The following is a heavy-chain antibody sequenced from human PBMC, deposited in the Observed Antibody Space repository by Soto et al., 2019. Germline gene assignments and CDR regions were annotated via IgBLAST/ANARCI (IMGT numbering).Heavy chain of an antibody. CDR2: ISYDGSNK. D-gene: IGHD1-26*01. J-gene: IGHJ4*02. V-gene: IGHV3-30*18. CDR1: GFTFSSYG. CDR3: AKVGATIDY. Sequence: LRLSCAASGFTFSSYGMHWVRQAPGKGLEWVAVISYDGSNKYYADSVKGRFTISRDNSKNTLYLQMNSLRAEDTAVYYCAKVGATIDYWGQGTLVTVSS.